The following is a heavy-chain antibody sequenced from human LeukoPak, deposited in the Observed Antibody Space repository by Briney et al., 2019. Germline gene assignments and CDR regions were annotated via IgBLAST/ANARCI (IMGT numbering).Heavy chain of an antibody. CDR1: GGTFSSYA. D-gene: IGHD3-16*02. Sequence: GASVKVSCKASGGTFSSYAISWVRQAPGQGLEWMGGILPIFGTANYAQKFQGRVTITTDESTSTAYMELSSLRSEDTDVYYCVRGSHWGLGELSPIDYWGQGTLVTVS. J-gene: IGHJ4*02. CDR3: VRGSHWGLGELSPIDY. V-gene: IGHV1-69*05. CDR2: ILPIFGTA.